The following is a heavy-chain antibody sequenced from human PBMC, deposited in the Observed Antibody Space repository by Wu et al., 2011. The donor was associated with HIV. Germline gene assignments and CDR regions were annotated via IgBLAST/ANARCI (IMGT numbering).Heavy chain of an antibody. CDR2: FDPEDDET. Sequence: QVLLVQSGAEVKTPGSSVKVSCKVSGSTLAELAIHWVRQAPGKGLEWMGGFDPEDDETIYSQKFQGRVTMTEDTSTDTAYMELSSLRSEDTAVYYCAAGKKAQPLNDAFDVWGQGTMVTVSS. D-gene: IGHD5-18*01. CDR1: GSTLAELA. CDR3: AAGKKAQPLNDAFDV. V-gene: IGHV1-24*01. J-gene: IGHJ3*01.